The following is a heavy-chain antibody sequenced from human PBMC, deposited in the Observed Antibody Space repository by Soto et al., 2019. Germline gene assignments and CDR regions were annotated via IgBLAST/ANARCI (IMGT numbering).Heavy chain of an antibody. CDR1: GGTFSSYT. CDR3: ARSHCSSTSCYSGY. J-gene: IGHJ4*02. CDR2: IIPILGIA. Sequence: QVQLVQSGAEVKKPGSSVKVSCKASGGTFSSYTISWVRQAPGQGLEWMGRIIPILGIANYAQKFQGRVTITADKSTSTAHMELSSLRSEDTAVYYCARSHCSSTSCYSGYWGQGTLVTVSS. V-gene: IGHV1-69*02. D-gene: IGHD2-2*02.